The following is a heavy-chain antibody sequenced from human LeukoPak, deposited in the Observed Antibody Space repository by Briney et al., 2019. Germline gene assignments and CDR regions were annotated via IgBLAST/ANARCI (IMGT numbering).Heavy chain of an antibody. CDR1: GFTFSSYG. D-gene: IGHD3-22*01. CDR3: AREVDFQPTYYDSSGEIPAEVFAGAFDI. V-gene: IGHV3-33*01. J-gene: IGHJ3*02. CDR2: IWYDGSNK. Sequence: GGSLRLSCAASGFTFSSYGMHWVCQAPGKGLEWVAVIWYDGSNKYYADSVKGRFTISRDNSKNTLYLQMNSLRAEDTAVYYCAREVDFQPTYYDSSGEIPAEVFAGAFDIWGQGTMVTVSS.